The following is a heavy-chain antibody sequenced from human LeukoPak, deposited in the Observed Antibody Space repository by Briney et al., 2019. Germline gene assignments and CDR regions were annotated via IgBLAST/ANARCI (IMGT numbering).Heavy chain of an antibody. CDR1: GFTFSSYA. D-gene: IGHD4-17*01. Sequence: PGGSLRLSCAASGFTFSSYAMHWVRQAPGKGLEWVAVISYDGSNKYYADSVKGRFTISRDNSKNTLYLQMNGLRAEDTAVYYCARASPTTVTTIYGMDVWGQGTTVTVSS. CDR2: ISYDGSNK. CDR3: ARASPTTVTTIYGMDV. V-gene: IGHV3-30-3*01. J-gene: IGHJ6*02.